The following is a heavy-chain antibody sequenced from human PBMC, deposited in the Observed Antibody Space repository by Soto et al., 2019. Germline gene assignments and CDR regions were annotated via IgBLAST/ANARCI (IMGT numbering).Heavy chain of an antibody. V-gene: IGHV2-5*02. D-gene: IGHD1-26*01. CDR3: AHAYGGRSLY. CDR2: IYWDDSK. Sequence: QITLKESGPTLVKPTQTLTLTCTFSGFSLSTSRVGVGWIRQPPGKALDWLAVIYWDDSKTYSPSLKSRLTTTKDTSKNQVVLTMTNMDPVDTATYYCAHAYGGRSLYWGQGTLVTVSS. CDR1: GFSLSTSRVG. J-gene: IGHJ4*02.